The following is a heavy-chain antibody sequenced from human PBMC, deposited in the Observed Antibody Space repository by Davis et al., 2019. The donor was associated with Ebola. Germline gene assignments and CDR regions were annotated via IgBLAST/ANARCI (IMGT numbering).Heavy chain of an antibody. J-gene: IGHJ3*02. Sequence: GGSLRLSCAASGFTFSSYSMNWVRQAPGKGLEWVSSISSSSSYIYYADSVKGRFTISRDNAKNSLYLQMNSLRVEDTAVYYCAREMATTNDAFDIWGQGTMVSVSS. CDR3: AREMATTNDAFDI. CDR1: GFTFSSYS. CDR2: ISSSSSYI. V-gene: IGHV3-21*01. D-gene: IGHD5-24*01.